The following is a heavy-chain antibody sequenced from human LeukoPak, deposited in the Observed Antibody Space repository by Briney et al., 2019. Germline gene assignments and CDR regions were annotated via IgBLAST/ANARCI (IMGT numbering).Heavy chain of an antibody. CDR2: IYYSGST. V-gene: IGHV4-39*01. Sequence: SETLSLTCTVSGGSISSSSYYWGWIRQPPGKGLEWIGSIYYSGSTYYNPSLKSRVTISVDTSKNQFSLKLSSVTAADTAVYYCARTLRYFDWLEGTNFDYWGQGTLVTVSS. CDR1: GGSISSSSYY. D-gene: IGHD3-9*01. CDR3: ARTLRYFDWLEGTNFDY. J-gene: IGHJ4*02.